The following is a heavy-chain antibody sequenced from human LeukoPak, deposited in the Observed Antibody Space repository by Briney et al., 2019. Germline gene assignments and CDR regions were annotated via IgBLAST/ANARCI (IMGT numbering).Heavy chain of an antibody. J-gene: IGHJ4*02. CDR2: INHSGST. D-gene: IGHD3-22*01. V-gene: IGHV4-34*01. Sequence: SETLSLTCAVYGGSFSGYYWSWIRQPPGKGLEWIGEINHSGSTNYSPSLKSRVTISVDTSKNQFSLRLSSVTAADTAVYYCARVSSRRLPPTYAYDRRNYFDYWGQGTLVTVSS. CDR1: GGSFSGYY. CDR3: ARVSSRRLPPTYAYDRRNYFDY.